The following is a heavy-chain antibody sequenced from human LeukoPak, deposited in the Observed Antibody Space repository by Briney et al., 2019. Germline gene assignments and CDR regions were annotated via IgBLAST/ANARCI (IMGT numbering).Heavy chain of an antibody. CDR3: ARDRTSGWNYFDY. V-gene: IGHV4-4*07. CDR2: MSSSGGT. D-gene: IGHD6-19*01. J-gene: IGHJ4*02. Sequence: SETLSLTCPVSGGSISSYYWSWIRQPAGKGLEWIGRMSSSGGTSYNPSLKSRVTMSLDTSKNQFSLRLSSVTAADTAVYFCARDRTSGWNYFDYWGQGTLVTVSS. CDR1: GGSISSYY.